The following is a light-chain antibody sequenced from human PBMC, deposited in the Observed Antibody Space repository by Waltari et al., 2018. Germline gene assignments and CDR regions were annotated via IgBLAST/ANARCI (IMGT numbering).Light chain of an antibody. CDR2: GAS. CDR1: QSVSSSY. J-gene: IGKJ4*01. CDR3: QQYGSSPPGLT. Sequence: EIVLTQSPGTLSLSPGERATLSCRASQSVSSSYLAWYQQKPGQAPRLLIYGASSRATGIPDRFSGSGSGTDFTLTISRLEPEDFAVYYCQQYGSSPPGLTFGGGTKEEIK. V-gene: IGKV3-20*01.